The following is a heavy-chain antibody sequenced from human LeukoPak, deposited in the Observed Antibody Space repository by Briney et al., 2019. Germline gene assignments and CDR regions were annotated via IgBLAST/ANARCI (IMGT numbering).Heavy chain of an antibody. J-gene: IGHJ4*02. CDR3: ARELPCSHDACSQDY. V-gene: IGHV6-1*01. CDR2: TFYRADHWHN. CDR1: GDSVSSTSVS. Sequence: SQTLSLTCAVSGDSVSSTSVSWSWIRQSPSRGLEWLGRTFYRADHWHNDYAAPVRGRISFNQETSTNQFSLHLNSMTPEDTAVYYCARELPCSHDACSQDYGGQGVPVTVSS. D-gene: IGHD2-15*01.